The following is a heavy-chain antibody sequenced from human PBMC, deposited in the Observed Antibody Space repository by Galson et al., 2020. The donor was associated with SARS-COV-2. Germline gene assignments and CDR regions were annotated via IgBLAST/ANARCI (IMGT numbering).Heavy chain of an antibody. D-gene: IGHD1-26*01. Sequence: GGSLRLSCAASGFTFSSYAMHWVRQAPGKGLEWVAVISYDGSNKYYADSVKGRFTISRDNSKNTLYLQMNSLRAEDTAVYYCAMTYSGSYFSAFDYWGQGTLVTVSS. CDR1: GFTFSSYA. V-gene: IGHV3-30*04. J-gene: IGHJ4*02. CDR2: ISYDGSNK. CDR3: AMTYSGSYFSAFDY.